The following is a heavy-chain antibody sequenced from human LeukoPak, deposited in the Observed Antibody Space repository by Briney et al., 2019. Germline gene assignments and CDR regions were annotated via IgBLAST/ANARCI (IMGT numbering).Heavy chain of an antibody. V-gene: IGHV3-21*01. CDR1: GFTFSSYS. J-gene: IGHJ4*02. Sequence: GGSLRLSCAVSGFTFSSYSMNWVRQAPGKGLEWVSSISRSSSYIYYADSVKGRFTISRDNAKNSLYLQMNSLRAEDTAVYYCARGLSPYCGVREDTAMVSGYWGQGTLVTVSS. CDR2: ISRSSSYI. CDR3: ARGLSPYCGVREDTAMVSGY. D-gene: IGHD5-18*01.